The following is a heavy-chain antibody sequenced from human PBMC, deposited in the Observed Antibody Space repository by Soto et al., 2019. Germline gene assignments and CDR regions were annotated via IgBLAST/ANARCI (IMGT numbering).Heavy chain of an antibody. J-gene: IGHJ4*02. CDR1: GGSFSGYY. D-gene: IGHD4-4*01. Sequence: NPSETLSLTCAVYGGSFSGYYWSWIRQHPGKGLEYIGYIYHSGSTYYNPSLKSRVTMSADTSKSQFSLKLTSVTAADTAVYFCARLRSSYAGSYYGGGFFDHWGRGAPVTVSS. CDR2: IYHSGST. CDR3: ARLRSSYAGSYYGGGFFDH. V-gene: IGHV4-34*01.